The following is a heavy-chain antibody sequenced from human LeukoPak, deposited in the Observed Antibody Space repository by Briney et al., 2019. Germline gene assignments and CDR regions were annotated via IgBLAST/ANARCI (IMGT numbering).Heavy chain of an antibody. Sequence: ASVKVSCKPSGYTFTSYGISWVRQAPGQGLEWMGWISAYNGNTNYAQNLQGRVTMTTDTSTSTAYMELRSLTSDDTAVYYCARGSSGWYEDYWGQGTLVTVSS. D-gene: IGHD6-19*01. J-gene: IGHJ4*02. CDR2: ISAYNGNT. V-gene: IGHV1-18*01. CDR1: GYTFTSYG. CDR3: ARGSSGWYEDY.